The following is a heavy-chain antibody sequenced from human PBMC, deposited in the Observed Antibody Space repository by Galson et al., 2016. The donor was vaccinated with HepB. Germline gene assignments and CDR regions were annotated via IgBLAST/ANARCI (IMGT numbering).Heavy chain of an antibody. CDR1: GFTFSTFA. V-gene: IGHV3-7*03. Sequence: SLRLSCAASGFTFSTFAMTWVRQAPGKGLEWVANIKRDGSEENYVDSVKGRFTISRDNAKNSLHLQMNSLRAEDTAVYYCAREGSGLTFDYWGQGTLVTVSS. CDR2: IKRDGSEE. CDR3: AREGSGLTFDY. D-gene: IGHD1-14*01. J-gene: IGHJ4*02.